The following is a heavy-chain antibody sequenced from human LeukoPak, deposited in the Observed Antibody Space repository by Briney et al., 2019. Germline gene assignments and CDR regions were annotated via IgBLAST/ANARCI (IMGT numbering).Heavy chain of an antibody. Sequence: GRSLRLSCAASGFTFDDYAMHWVRQAPGKGLEWVSGISWNSGSIGYADSVKGRFTISRDNAKNSLYLQMNGLRAEDTALYYCAKDSGSYLFDYWGQGTLVTVSS. CDR1: GFTFDDYA. CDR3: AKDSGSYLFDY. J-gene: IGHJ4*02. D-gene: IGHD1-26*01. CDR2: ISWNSGSI. V-gene: IGHV3-9*01.